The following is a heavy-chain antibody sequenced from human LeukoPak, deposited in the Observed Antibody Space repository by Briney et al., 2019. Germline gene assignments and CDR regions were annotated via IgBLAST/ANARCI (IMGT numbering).Heavy chain of an antibody. CDR3: ARVWPPPGRYFDWLSNWGFYYFDY. D-gene: IGHD3-9*01. CDR1: GYTFTGYY. Sequence: ASVKVSCKASGYTFTGYYMHWVRQAPGQGLEWMGWINPNSGGTNYAQKFQGRVTMTRDTSISTAYMELSRLRSDDPAVYYCARVWPPPGRYFDWLSNWGFYYFDYWGQGTLVTVSS. V-gene: IGHV1-2*02. CDR2: INPNSGGT. J-gene: IGHJ4*02.